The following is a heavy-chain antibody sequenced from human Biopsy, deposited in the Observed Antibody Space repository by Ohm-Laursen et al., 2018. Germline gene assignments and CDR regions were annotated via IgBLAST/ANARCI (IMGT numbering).Heavy chain of an antibody. V-gene: IGHV4-34*01. CDR1: GFIFSDYY. CDR2: INHSGRT. Sequence: LRLSCAASGFIFSDYYMSWIRQTPGKGLEWIGEINHSGRTNYNPSLKSRVTISVDTSKNQFSLKVRSVTAADTAVYYCVRGVDYYDPYHYYALDVWGQGTTVIVSS. J-gene: IGHJ6*02. CDR3: VRGVDYYDPYHYYALDV. D-gene: IGHD3-22*01.